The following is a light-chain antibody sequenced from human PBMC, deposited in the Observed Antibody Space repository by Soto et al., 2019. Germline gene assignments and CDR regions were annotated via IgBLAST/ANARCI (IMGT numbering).Light chain of an antibody. J-gene: IGKJ1*01. CDR1: QGISNY. CDR3: QHYNSYSEA. V-gene: IGKV1-5*03. CDR2: KAS. Sequence: DIQMSQSPSSLSASVGDRITIACRASQGISNYLAWYQQKPGKAPKLLIYKASTLKSGVPSRFSGSGSGTEFTLTISSLQPDDFATYYCQHYNSYSEAFGQGTKVDI.